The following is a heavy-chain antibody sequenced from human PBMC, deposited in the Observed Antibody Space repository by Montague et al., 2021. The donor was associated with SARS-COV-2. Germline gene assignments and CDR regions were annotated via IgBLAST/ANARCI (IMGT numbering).Heavy chain of an antibody. D-gene: IGHD3-10*01. CDR2: TYYRSKWYN. CDR3: ARGLWFGELLYYYYYYGMDV. V-gene: IGHV6-1*01. Sequence: CAISGDSVSSNRAAWNWIRQSPSRGLEWLGRTYYRSKWYNDYAVSVKSRITINPDTSKNQFSLQLNSVTPEDTAVYYCARGLWFGELLYYYYYYGMDVWGQGTRSPSP. CDR1: GDSVSSNRAA. J-gene: IGHJ6*02.